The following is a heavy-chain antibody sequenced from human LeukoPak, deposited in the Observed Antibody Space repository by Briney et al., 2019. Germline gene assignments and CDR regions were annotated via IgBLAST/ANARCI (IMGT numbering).Heavy chain of an antibody. V-gene: IGHV3-23*01. Sequence: GGSLRLCCAASGFTFSNYGMAWVRQAPGKGLEWVSASSGSGESTYNADSVKGRFTISRDNSKNTLYLQMNRLRAEDTAVYYCAKDSRTTYDSSWLYYFDSWGQGTLVTVSS. D-gene: IGHD6-13*01. CDR2: SSGSGEST. CDR3: AKDSRTTYDSSWLYYFDS. CDR1: GFTFSNYG. J-gene: IGHJ4*02.